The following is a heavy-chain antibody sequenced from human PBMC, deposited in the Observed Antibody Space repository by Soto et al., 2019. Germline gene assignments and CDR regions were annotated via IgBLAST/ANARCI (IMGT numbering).Heavy chain of an antibody. V-gene: IGHV1-46*01. D-gene: IGHD6-19*01. CDR3: AREKWLVRRNDPFDI. CDR2: INPNGGST. Sequence: QVQLVQSGAEVKKPGASVKVSCKASGYTFINYYMHWVRQAPGQGLEWMGIINPNGGSTTYAQKVQGRVTLTRATSTNTVNMELSSLRSEDTAVYYCAREKWLVRRNDPFDIWGQGTMVTVSS. J-gene: IGHJ3*02. CDR1: GYTFINYY.